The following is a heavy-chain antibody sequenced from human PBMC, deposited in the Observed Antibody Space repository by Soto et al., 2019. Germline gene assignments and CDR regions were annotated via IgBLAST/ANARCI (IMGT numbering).Heavy chain of an antibody. Sequence: SVKVSCKASGGTFSSYAISWVRQAPGQGLEWMGGIIPIFGTANYAQKFQGRVTITADESTSTAYMELSSLRSEDTAVYYCARAFQWLAPFDYWGQGTLVTVSS. D-gene: IGHD6-19*01. CDR1: GGTFSSYA. J-gene: IGHJ4*02. CDR2: IIPIFGTA. CDR3: ARAFQWLAPFDY. V-gene: IGHV1-69*13.